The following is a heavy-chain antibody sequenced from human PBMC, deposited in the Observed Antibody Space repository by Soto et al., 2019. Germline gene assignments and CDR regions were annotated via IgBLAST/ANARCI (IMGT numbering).Heavy chain of an antibody. V-gene: IGHV4-59*01. CDR3: ASLSTVTTKVDY. J-gene: IGHJ4*02. CDR2: IYYSGST. D-gene: IGHD4-17*01. Sequence: SETLSLTCTVSGGSIISYYWSWIRQPPGKGLEWIGYIYYSGSTNYNPSLKSRVTISVDTSKNQFSLKLSSVTAADTAVYYCASLSTVTTKVDYWRQATLVTVSS. CDR1: GGSIISYY.